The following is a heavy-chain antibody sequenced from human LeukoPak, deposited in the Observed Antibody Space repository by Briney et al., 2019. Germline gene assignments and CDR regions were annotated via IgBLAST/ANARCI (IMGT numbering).Heavy chain of an antibody. CDR1: GYTFTGYY. CDR3: ARGGRGGYTY. V-gene: IGHV1-69*02. Sequence: GASVKVSCKASGYTFTGYYMHWVRQAPGQGLEWMGRIIPILGIANYAQKFQGRVTITADKSTSTAYMELSSLRSEDTAVYYCARGGRGGYTYWGQGTLVTVSS. J-gene: IGHJ4*02. CDR2: IIPILGIA. D-gene: IGHD6-13*01.